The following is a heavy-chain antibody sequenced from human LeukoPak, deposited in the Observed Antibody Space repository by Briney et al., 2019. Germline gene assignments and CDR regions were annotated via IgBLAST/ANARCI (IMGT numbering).Heavy chain of an antibody. CDR1: GFTFSSYA. V-gene: IGHV3-23*01. D-gene: IGHD3-10*01. J-gene: IGHJ4*02. CDR3: ANPHGDYYGSGSYLTFDY. Sequence: GGSLRLSCAASGFTFSSYAMSWVRQAPGKGLEWVSAISGSDGSTYYADSVKGRFTISRDNSKNTLYLQMNSLRAEDTAVYYCANPHGDYYGSGSYLTFDYWGQGTLVTVSS. CDR2: ISGSDGST.